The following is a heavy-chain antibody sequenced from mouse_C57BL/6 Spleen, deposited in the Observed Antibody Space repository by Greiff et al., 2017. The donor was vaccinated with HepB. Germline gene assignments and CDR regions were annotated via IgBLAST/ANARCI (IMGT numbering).Heavy chain of an antibody. CDR3: ARYYGNYGDAMDY. D-gene: IGHD2-1*01. Sequence: VQLQQSGPVLVKPGASVKMSCKASGYTFTDYYMNWVKQSHGKSLEWIGVINPYNGGTSYNQKFKGKATLTVDKSSSTAYMELNSLTSEDSAVYYCARYYGNYGDAMDYWGQGTSVTVSS. CDR1: GYTFTDYY. CDR2: INPYNGGT. V-gene: IGHV1-19*01. J-gene: IGHJ4*01.